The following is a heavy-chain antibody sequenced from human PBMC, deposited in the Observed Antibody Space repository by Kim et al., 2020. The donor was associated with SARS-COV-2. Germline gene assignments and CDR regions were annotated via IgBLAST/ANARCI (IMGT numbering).Heavy chain of an antibody. D-gene: IGHD2-15*01. CDR3: ARGVKDIVVVVAATEVDY. CDR2: ISSSSSYI. V-gene: IGHV3-21*01. J-gene: IGHJ4*02. CDR1: GFTFSSYS. Sequence: GGSLRLSCAASGFTFSSYSINWVRQAPGKGLEWVSSISSSSSYIYYADSVKGRFTISRDNAKNSLYLQMNSLRAEDTAVYYCARGVKDIVVVVAATEVDYWGQGTLVTVSS.